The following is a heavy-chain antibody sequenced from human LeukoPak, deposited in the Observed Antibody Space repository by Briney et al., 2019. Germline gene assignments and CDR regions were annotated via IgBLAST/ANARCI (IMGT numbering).Heavy chain of an antibody. V-gene: IGHV3-23*01. CDR2: ISGSGGST. J-gene: IGHJ6*03. CDR1: GFTFSSYA. CDR3: ARDQRGWSSLGYLYYYMDV. Sequence: GGSLRLSCAASGFTFSSYAMSWVRQAPGKGLEWVSAISGSGGSTYYADSVKGRFIISRDSSKNTLYLQMSSLRAEDTAVYYCARDQRGWSSLGYLYYYMDVWGKGTTVTISS. D-gene: IGHD6-19*01.